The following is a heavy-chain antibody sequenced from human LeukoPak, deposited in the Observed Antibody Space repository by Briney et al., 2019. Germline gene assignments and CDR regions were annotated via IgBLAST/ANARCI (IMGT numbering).Heavy chain of an antibody. V-gene: IGHV3-23*01. Sequence: PGGSLRPSCAVSGFTFSSYAMNWVRQAPGKGLEWVSGLSGSGGSTYYADSVKGRFTISRDNSKNTLYLQMNSLRVEDTAVYYCAKDLRSGYDSPVDYWGQGTLVTVSS. CDR3: AKDLRSGYDSPVDY. D-gene: IGHD5-12*01. CDR1: GFTFSSYA. J-gene: IGHJ4*02. CDR2: LSGSGGST.